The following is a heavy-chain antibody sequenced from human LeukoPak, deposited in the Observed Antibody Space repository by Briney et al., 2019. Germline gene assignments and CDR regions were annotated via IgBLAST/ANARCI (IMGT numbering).Heavy chain of an antibody. CDR2: INHSGST. CDR1: GESFSGYY. J-gene: IGHJ5*02. D-gene: IGHD3-10*01. V-gene: IGHV4-34*01. Sequence: PSETLSLTCAVYGESFSGYYWSWIRQPPGKGLEWIGEINHSGSTNYNPSLKSRVTISVDTSKNQFSLKLSSVTAADTAVYYCARGGYYGSGNDFGFDPWGQGTLVTVSS. CDR3: ARGGYYGSGNDFGFDP.